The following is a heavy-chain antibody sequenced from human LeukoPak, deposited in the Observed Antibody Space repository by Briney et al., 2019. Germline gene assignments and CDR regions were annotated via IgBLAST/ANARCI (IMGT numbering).Heavy chain of an antibody. D-gene: IGHD1-26*01. Sequence: GGSLRLSCTASGFTFSSYSMNWVRQAPGKGLEWVSRINSDGSDTSYADSVKGRFTISRDNAKNTLYLQMNSLGAGDTAVYYCTRGDFYVGAQDYWGQGTLVAVSS. CDR3: TRGDFYVGAQDY. CDR2: INSDGSDT. V-gene: IGHV3-74*01. CDR1: GFTFSSYS. J-gene: IGHJ4*02.